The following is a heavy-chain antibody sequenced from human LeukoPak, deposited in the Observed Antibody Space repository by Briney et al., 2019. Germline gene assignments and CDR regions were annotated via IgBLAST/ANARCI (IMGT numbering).Heavy chain of an antibody. Sequence: GRSLRLSCSATGFTIDDYAMHRVRQAPGKGLEWVSGISWNSGSIGYADSVKGRFTISRDNAKNSLYLQMNSLRAEDMALYYCAKDWGSSGSFDYWGQGTLVTVSS. CDR2: ISWNSGSI. CDR3: AKDWGSSGSFDY. CDR1: GFTIDDYA. D-gene: IGHD6-19*01. J-gene: IGHJ4*02. V-gene: IGHV3-9*03.